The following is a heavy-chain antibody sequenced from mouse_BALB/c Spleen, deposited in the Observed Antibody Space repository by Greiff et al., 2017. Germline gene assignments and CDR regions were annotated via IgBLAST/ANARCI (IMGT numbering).Heavy chain of an antibody. J-gene: IGHJ3*01. V-gene: IGHV2-6-7*01. D-gene: IGHD4-1*01. CDR3: ARDWNWDGAWFAY. Sequence: QVQLKESGPGLVAPSGFSLTGYGVNWVRQPPGKGLEWLGMIWGDGSTDYNSALKSRLSISKDNSKSQVFLKMNSLQTDDTARYYCARDWNWDGAWFAYWGQGTLVTVSA. CDR1: FSLTGYG. CDR2: IWGDGST.